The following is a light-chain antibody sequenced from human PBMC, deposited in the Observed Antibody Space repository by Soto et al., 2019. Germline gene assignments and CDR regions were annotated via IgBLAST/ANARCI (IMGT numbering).Light chain of an antibody. CDR3: QQYDDWRRLT. J-gene: IGKJ4*01. CDR2: GAT. Sequence: EIVMTQSPATLSVSPGERATLSCRASQSVNIYLAWYQQKPGQAPRLLIFGATYRATGIPARFSGSGSGTEFNLTISSLQSEDFAVYFWQQYDDWRRLTFGGGTKVEIK. CDR1: QSVNIY. V-gene: IGKV3D-15*01.